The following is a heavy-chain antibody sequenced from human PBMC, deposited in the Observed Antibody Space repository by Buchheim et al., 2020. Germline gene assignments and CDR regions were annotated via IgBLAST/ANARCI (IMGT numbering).Heavy chain of an antibody. J-gene: IGHJ2*01. Sequence: EVQLVESGGDLVQPGGSLRLSCAASGFTFSSYAMRWVRQAPGKGLEWVSAISGSGGSTYYADSVKGRFTISRDNSKNTLYLQMNSLRAEDTAVYYCAKGDGGYCTGGVCYGFDLWGRGTL. CDR1: GFTFSSYA. D-gene: IGHD2-8*02. CDR3: AKGDGGYCTGGVCYGFDL. V-gene: IGHV3-23*04. CDR2: ISGSGGST.